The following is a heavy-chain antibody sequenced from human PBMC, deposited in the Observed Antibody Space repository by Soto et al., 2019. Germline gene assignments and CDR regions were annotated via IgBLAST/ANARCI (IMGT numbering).Heavy chain of an antibody. J-gene: IGHJ4*02. CDR1: VGTVSKYR. Sequence: AVRRSYAACVGTVSKYRRNSVRQAPGKGLEWVSYISSSSSSKCYADSVKDRFTISRDNAKSLLYLQMNSLRAEDTAVYYCAREDFDCGDHRFSTYWRQGTRVPVS. D-gene: IGHD2-21*01. CDR3: AREDFDCGDHRFSTY. CDR2: ISSSSSSK. V-gene: IGHV3-21*06.